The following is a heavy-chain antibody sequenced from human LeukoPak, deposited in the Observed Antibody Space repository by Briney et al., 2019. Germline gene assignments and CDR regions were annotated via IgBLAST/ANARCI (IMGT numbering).Heavy chain of an antibody. Sequence: PSETLSLTCTVSDGSISSGSYYWSWIRQSAGKGLEWIGYIYYSGSTNYNPSLKSRVTISVDTSKNQFSLKLSTVTAADTAVYYCARWAYGSGLENWGQGTLVTVSS. V-gene: IGHV4-61*10. D-gene: IGHD3-10*01. J-gene: IGHJ4*02. CDR1: DGSISSGSYY. CDR2: IYYSGST. CDR3: ARWAYGSGLEN.